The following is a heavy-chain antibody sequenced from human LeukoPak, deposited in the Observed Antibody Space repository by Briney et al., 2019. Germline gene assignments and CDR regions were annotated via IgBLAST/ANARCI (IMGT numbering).Heavy chain of an antibody. CDR2: IRYDGSNK. D-gene: IGHD3-22*01. J-gene: IGHJ4*02. Sequence: GGSLRLSCAASGFTFSSYGMHWVRQAPGKGLEWVAFIRYDGSNKYYADSVKGRFTISRDNSKNTLYLQMNSLRAEDTAVYYCAKDKGYYDSSGYFLFDYWGQGTLVTVSS. V-gene: IGHV3-30*02. CDR1: GFTFSSYG. CDR3: AKDKGYYDSSGYFLFDY.